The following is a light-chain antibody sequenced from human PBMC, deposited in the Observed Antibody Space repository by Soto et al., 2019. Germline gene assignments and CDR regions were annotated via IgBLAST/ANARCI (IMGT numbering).Light chain of an antibody. CDR2: GAS. V-gene: IGKV3-20*01. Sequence: DTVLTQSPGTLSLSPGERATLSCRASQSVNSRLAWYQHKPGQAPRLLISGASNRASGIPARFSAWGSGTDFTLTISRVDPADFAFYYCQQYFTSPITFGQGRRLEI. CDR3: QQYFTSPIT. J-gene: IGKJ5*01. CDR1: QSVNSR.